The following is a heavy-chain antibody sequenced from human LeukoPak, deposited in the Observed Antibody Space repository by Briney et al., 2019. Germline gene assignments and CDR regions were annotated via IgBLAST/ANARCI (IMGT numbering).Heavy chain of an antibody. Sequence: SETLSLTCTVSGGSISSYYWSWIRQPPGKGLEWIGYIYSGGSTNYNPSLKSRVTISVDTSKNQFSLKLSSVTAADTAVYYCARDFSAAFDIWGQGTMVTVSS. CDR3: ARDFSAAFDI. V-gene: IGHV4-59*01. CDR2: IYSGGST. D-gene: IGHD2/OR15-2a*01. J-gene: IGHJ3*02. CDR1: GGSISSYY.